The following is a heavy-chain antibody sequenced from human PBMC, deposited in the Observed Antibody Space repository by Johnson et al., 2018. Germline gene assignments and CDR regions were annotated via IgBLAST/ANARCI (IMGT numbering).Heavy chain of an antibody. CDR3: AKDDSFDPRDHMDV. CDR1: GLTFSSFG. V-gene: IGHV3-23*04. J-gene: IGHJ6*03. D-gene: IGHD3-22*01. Sequence: VQLVQSGGGLVEPGGSLRLSCAASGLTFSSFGMNWVRQAPGKGLEWVSSMTGTGARTYYADSVKGRFTISRDNSKNTLYLQMNSLRAEDTAVYHCAKDDSFDPRDHMDVWGKGTTVTVSS. CDR2: MTGTGART.